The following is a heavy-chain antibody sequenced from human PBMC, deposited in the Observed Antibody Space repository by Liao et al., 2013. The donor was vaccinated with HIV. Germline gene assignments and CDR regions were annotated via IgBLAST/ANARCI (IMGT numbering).Heavy chain of an antibody. CDR1: GGSISTSSYY. V-gene: IGHV4-39*07. CDR2: IYYSGST. CDR3: AGRRNGDYRSPFDY. D-gene: IGHD4-17*01. Sequence: QLQLQESGPGLVKPSETLSLTCTVSGGSISTSSYYWGWIRQPPGKGLEWIGSIYYSGSTYYNPSLKSRVTISVDTSKNQFSLKLSSVTAADTAVYYCAGRRNGDYRSPFDYWGQGTLVTVSS. J-gene: IGHJ4*02.